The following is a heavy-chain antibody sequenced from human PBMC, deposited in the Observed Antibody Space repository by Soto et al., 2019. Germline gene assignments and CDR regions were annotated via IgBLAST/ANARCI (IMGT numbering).Heavy chain of an antibody. Sequence: QVQLVQSGAEVKKPGASVKVSCKASGYTFTSYDINWVRQATGQGLEWMGWMNPNSGNTGYAQKFQGRVTMTRNTSISTAYMELRSLRSEDTAVYYCASNSGYDFYYYYYMDVWGKGTTVTVSS. V-gene: IGHV1-8*01. D-gene: IGHD5-12*01. CDR1: GYTFTSYD. CDR3: ASNSGYDFYYYYYMDV. CDR2: MNPNSGNT. J-gene: IGHJ6*03.